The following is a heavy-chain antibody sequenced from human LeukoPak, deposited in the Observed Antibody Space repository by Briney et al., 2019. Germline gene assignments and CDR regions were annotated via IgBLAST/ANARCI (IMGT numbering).Heavy chain of an antibody. J-gene: IGHJ4*02. D-gene: IGHD5-18*01. CDR3: TKDRSYGRSYFDY. CDR1: GFTVSNNY. V-gene: IGHV3-66*02. CDR2: IYSGGST. Sequence: GGSLRLSCAASGFTVSNNYVSWVRQAPGKGLEWVSVIYSGGSTYHADSVKGRFTISRDNSKNTLYLQMNSLRVEDTAVYYCTKDRSYGRSYFDYWGQGTLVTVSS.